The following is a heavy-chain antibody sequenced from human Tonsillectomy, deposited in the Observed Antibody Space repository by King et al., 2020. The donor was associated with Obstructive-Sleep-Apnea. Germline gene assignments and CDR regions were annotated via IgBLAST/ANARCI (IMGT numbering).Heavy chain of an antibody. Sequence: VQLVESGGGLVKPGGSLRLSCAASGFTFSSYSMNWVRQAPGKGLEWVSSISSSSSYIYYADSVKGRFTISRDNAKNSLYLQMNSLRAEDTAVYYCARDFRPMMDYGDYVFLGGGDYYYGMDVWGQGTTVTVSS. J-gene: IGHJ6*02. D-gene: IGHD4-17*01. CDR2: ISSSSSYI. CDR3: ARDFRPMMDYGDYVFLGGGDYYYGMDV. CDR1: GFTFSSYS. V-gene: IGHV3-21*01.